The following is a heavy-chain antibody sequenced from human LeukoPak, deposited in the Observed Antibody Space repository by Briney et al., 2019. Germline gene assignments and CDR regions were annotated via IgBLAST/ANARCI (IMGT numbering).Heavy chain of an antibody. Sequence: PGGSLRLSCAASGFTFSSYSMNWVRQATGKGLEWVSSISSSSSYIYYADSVKGRFTISRDNAKNSLYLQMNSLRAEDTAVYYCARPFGGSYYSGFFDYWGQGTLVTVSS. CDR2: ISSSSSYI. V-gene: IGHV3-21*01. J-gene: IGHJ4*02. D-gene: IGHD1-26*01. CDR3: ARPFGGSYYSGFFDY. CDR1: GFTFSSYS.